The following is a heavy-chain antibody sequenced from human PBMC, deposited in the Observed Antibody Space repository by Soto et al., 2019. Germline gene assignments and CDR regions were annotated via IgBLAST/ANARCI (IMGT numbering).Heavy chain of an antibody. V-gene: IGHV4-30-4*01. CDR2: IYYSGST. Sequence: SETLSLTCTVSGGSISSGDYYWSWIRQPPGKGLEWIGYIYYSGSTYYNPSLKSRVTISVDTSKNQFSLKLSSVTAADTAVYYCARRGSSRQIYHYGMDVWGPGTTVTVSS. J-gene: IGHJ6*02. CDR1: GGSISSGDYY. CDR3: ARRGSSRQIYHYGMDV. D-gene: IGHD6-13*01.